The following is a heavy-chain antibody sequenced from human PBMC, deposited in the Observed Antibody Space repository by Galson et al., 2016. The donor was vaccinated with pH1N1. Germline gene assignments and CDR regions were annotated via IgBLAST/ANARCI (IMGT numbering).Heavy chain of an antibody. CDR1: GFTFNEYG. Sequence: SLRLSCAASGFTFNEYGMNWVRQAPGKGLEWVSGVIWNGGSPGYADSVKGRFTISRDNAKKSLYLQLNSLRAEDTAVYYCVRKNYGDAFDYWGQGTLVTVSS. CDR3: VRKNYGDAFDY. V-gene: IGHV3-20*04. CDR2: VIWNGGSP. D-gene: IGHD3-10*01. J-gene: IGHJ4*02.